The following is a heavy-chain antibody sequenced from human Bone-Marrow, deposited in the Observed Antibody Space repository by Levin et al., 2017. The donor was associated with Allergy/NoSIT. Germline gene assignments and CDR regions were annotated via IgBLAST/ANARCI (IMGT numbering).Heavy chain of an antibody. CDR1: GFTFDDHA. CDR2: ISWNSGDI. Sequence: LSLTCAASGFTFDDHAMHWVRQAPGKGLEWVSGISWNSGDIGLADSVKGRFTISRDNAKKSLYLQMNSLRAEDTAVYHCAKDIGNTGWFFASDYWGQGILVTVSS. V-gene: IGHV3-9*01. J-gene: IGHJ4*02. CDR3: AKDIGNTGWFFASDY. D-gene: IGHD6-19*01.